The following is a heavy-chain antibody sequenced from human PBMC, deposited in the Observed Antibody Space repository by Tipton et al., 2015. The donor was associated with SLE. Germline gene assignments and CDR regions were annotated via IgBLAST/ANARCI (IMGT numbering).Heavy chain of an antibody. D-gene: IGHD4-17*01. Sequence: TLSLTCTVSSGSISTSTFYWGWIRQSPGKGLEWIGHVFYNGETNYNPSLKGRVTISLDTSMKQFSLNLMSVTSADTAVYYCASLRFYGDYDLGRWGQGALVTVSS. V-gene: IGHV4-39*01. CDR3: ASLRFYGDYDLGR. J-gene: IGHJ4*02. CDR2: VFYNGET. CDR1: SGSISTSTFY.